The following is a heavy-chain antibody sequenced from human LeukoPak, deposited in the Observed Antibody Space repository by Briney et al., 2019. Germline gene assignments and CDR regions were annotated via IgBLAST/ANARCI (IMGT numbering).Heavy chain of an antibody. Sequence: SETLSLTCTVSGGSISSSSYYWGWIRQPPGKGLEWIGSIYYSGSTYYNPSLKSRVTISVDTSKNQFSLKLSSVTAADTAVYYCARSYCGGDCYIDYWGQGTLVTVSS. CDR3: ARSYCGGDCYIDY. D-gene: IGHD2-21*02. CDR2: IYYSGST. V-gene: IGHV4-39*01. J-gene: IGHJ4*02. CDR1: GGSISSSSYY.